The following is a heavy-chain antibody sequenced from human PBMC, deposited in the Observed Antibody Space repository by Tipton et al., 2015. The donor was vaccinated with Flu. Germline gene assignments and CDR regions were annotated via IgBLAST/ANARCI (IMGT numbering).Heavy chain of an antibody. D-gene: IGHD3-22*01. V-gene: IGHV4-39*07. CDR1: GGSISSSSYY. CDR3: ARDGYYDSSGYPYYYYYGMDV. Sequence: TLSLTCTVSGGSISSSSYYWGWIRQPPGKGLEWIGCIYYSGSTYYNPSLKSRVTISVDTSKNQFSLKLSSVTAADTAVYYCARDGYYDSSGYPYYYYYGMDVWGQGTTVTVSS. CDR2: IYYSGST. J-gene: IGHJ6*02.